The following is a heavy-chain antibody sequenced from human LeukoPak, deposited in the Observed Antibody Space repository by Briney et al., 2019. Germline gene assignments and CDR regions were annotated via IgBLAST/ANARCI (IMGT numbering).Heavy chain of an antibody. Sequence: GGSLRLSCAASGFTFSSYAMSWVRQAPGKGLEWVSVISGSGGSTYYADSVKGRFTISRDNSKNTLYLQMNSLRAEDTAIYYCATYRQVLLPFESWGQGTLVTVSS. J-gene: IGHJ4*02. CDR3: ATYRQVLLPFES. CDR1: GFTFSSYA. CDR2: ISGSGGST. V-gene: IGHV3-23*01. D-gene: IGHD2-8*02.